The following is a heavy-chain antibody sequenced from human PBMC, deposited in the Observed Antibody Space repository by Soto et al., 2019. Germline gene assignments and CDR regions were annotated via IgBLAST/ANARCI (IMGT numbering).Heavy chain of an antibody. CDR3: SLIPGVMGY. CDR2: TKDKFYSFSS. V-gene: IGHV3-72*01. J-gene: IGHJ4*02. CDR1: VFTFSDHF. Sequence: VQLVESGGGLVQPGGSLRLSCATSVFTFSDHFVDWVRQAPGNGLEWIGRTKDKFYSFSSQYGGSVQGRFTIAGDDSANSVYLQIDGLKNEDTAVYYCSLIPGVMGYWGQGTLVTVYS. D-gene: IGHD3-10*01.